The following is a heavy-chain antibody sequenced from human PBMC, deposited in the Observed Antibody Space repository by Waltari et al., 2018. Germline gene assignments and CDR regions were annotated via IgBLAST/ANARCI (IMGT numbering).Heavy chain of an antibody. CDR2: VYYRGTT. CDR1: GGSLSDHF. Sequence: QVQLQESGPGLVKSSETLSLTCSVPGGSLSDHFWRWVRQSPGKGLVWIGNVYYRGTTSYNPSLKSRVTISIDTSKNQFSLKLNSVTAADTAIYYCAREFDGSYTYGLYVSSLGYWGQGAQVIVSS. CDR3: AREFDGSYTYGLYVSSLGY. D-gene: IGHD2-8*01. J-gene: IGHJ4*02. V-gene: IGHV4-59*11.